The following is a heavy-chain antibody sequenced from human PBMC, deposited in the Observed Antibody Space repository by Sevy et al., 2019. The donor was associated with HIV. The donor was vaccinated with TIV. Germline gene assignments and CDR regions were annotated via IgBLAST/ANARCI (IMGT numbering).Heavy chain of an antibody. CDR3: ARGQDNYDCWSGYSYGGIDV. CDR1: GFTFSSYS. CDR2: ISSSSSYI. J-gene: IGHJ6*02. D-gene: IGHD3-3*01. V-gene: IGHV3-21*04. Sequence: GGSLRLSCAASGFTFSSYSMNWVRQAPGKGLEWVSSISSSSSYIYYADSVKGRFTISRDKAKNLLYLQMNSLRAEDTAVYYCARGQDNYDCWSGYSYGGIDVWGQGTTVTVSS.